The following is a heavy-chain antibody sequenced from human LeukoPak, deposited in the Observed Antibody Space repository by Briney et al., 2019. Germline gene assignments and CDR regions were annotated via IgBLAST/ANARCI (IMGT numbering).Heavy chain of an antibody. V-gene: IGHV3-7*01. J-gene: IGHJ3*02. Sequence: PGGSLRLSCATSGFTFSNDWMTWVRQAQGKGLEWVANINQDGTKKNYVDSVKGRFTISRDNTKKSLFLQMNSLRGEDTAIYFCARDTSPSSRSSYFDALAMRGQGTMVTVSS. CDR1: GFTFSNDW. D-gene: IGHD2-2*01. CDR3: ARDTSPSSRSSYFDALAM. CDR2: INQDGTKK.